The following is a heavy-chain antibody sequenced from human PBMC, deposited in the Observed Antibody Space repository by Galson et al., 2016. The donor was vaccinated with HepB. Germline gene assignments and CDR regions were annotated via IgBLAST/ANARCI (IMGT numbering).Heavy chain of an antibody. CDR1: GFTVSSNY. J-gene: IGHJ4*02. CDR2: ISGSGGST. CDR3: AKVAPDYDFWSGYTVHYYFDY. Sequence: SLRLSCAVSGFTVSSNYMHWVRQAPGKGLEWVSGISGSGGSTYYADSVKGRFTISRDNSKNTLYLQMNSLRAEDTAVYYCAKVAPDYDFWSGYTVHYYFDYWGQGTLVTVSS. D-gene: IGHD3-3*01. V-gene: IGHV3-23*01.